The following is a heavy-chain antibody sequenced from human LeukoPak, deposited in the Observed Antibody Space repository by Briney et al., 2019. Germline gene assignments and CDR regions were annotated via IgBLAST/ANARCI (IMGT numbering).Heavy chain of an antibody. CDR3: AGASSNGVVIDATSFDL. J-gene: IGHJ4*02. D-gene: IGHD2-2*01. CDR1: GFTFSSYS. Sequence: GGSLRLSCAASGFTFSSYSMNWVRQAPGKGLEWVSYISSSSTIYYADSVKGRFTISRDNAKNSLYLQMNSLRAEDTAVYYCAGASSNGVVIDATSFDLWGQGTLVIVSS. CDR2: ISSSSTI. V-gene: IGHV3-48*04.